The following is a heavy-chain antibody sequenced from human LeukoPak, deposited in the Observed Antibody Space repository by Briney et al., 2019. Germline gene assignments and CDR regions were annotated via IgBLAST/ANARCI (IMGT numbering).Heavy chain of an antibody. CDR3: ARNRRSDSSGYQNWFDP. D-gene: IGHD3-22*01. Sequence: ASVKVSCKASGYTFTSYGISWVRQAPGQGLEWMGWISAYNGNTNYARKLQGRVTMTTDTSTSTAYMELRSLRSDDTAVYYCARNRRSDSSGYQNWFDPWGQGTLVTVSS. CDR2: ISAYNGNT. CDR1: GYTFTSYG. J-gene: IGHJ5*02. V-gene: IGHV1-18*01.